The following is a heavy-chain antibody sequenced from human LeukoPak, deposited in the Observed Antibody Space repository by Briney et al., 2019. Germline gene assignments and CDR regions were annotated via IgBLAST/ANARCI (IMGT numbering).Heavy chain of an antibody. J-gene: IGHJ4*02. CDR1: GFTFSSYS. CDR3: AREDYSSGWFVDY. V-gene: IGHV3-48*01. D-gene: IGHD6-19*01. Sequence: GGSLRLSCAASGFTFSSYSMNWVRQAPGKGLEWVSYVSSDSSTIQYADSVKGRFTISRDNAKNSLYLQMNSLRAEDTAVYYCAREDYSSGWFVDYWGQGTLVTVSS. CDR2: VSSDSSTI.